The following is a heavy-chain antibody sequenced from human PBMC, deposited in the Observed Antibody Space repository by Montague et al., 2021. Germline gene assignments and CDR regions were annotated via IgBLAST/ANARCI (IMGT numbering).Heavy chain of an antibody. CDR2: IYYSGST. CDR3: ASFSRGRWLRSYFAY. D-gene: IGHD5-24*01. J-gene: IGHJ4*02. CDR1: GGSISSSSYY. Sequence: SESLSLTCTVSGGSISSSSYYWGWIRQPPGKGLEWIGSIYYSGSTYYNPSLKSRVTISVDTSKNQFSLKLSSVTAADTAVYYCASFSRGRWLRSYFAYWGQGTLVTVSS. V-gene: IGHV4-39*01.